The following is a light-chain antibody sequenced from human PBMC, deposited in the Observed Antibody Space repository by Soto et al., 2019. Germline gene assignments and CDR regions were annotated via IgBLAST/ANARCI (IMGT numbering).Light chain of an antibody. CDR2: EVT. CDR3: SSYTGVRGV. V-gene: IGLV2-14*01. J-gene: IGLJ3*02. Sequence: QSVLTQPASVSGSPGQSITISCTGTSNDVGGYHFVSWYQQLPGKAPKLIIYEVTKRPSGISNRFSCSKSGNTASLTISGLQAEDEADYYCSSYTGVRGVFGGGTALTVL. CDR1: SNDVGGYHF.